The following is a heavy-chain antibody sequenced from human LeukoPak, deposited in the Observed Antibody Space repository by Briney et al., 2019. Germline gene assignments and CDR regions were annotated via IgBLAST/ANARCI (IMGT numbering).Heavy chain of an antibody. Sequence: WGSLRLSCVGSGFRFSSYDMNWVRQAPGRGLEWLSYLTRTSSATWYADSVKGRFTIFRDNAKSSLYLQMNSLRVEDTAVYYCATGGSEYSSDWFDSWGQGTLVNVAS. D-gene: IGHD5-18*01. CDR3: ATGGSEYSSDWFDS. CDR1: GFRFSSYD. V-gene: IGHV3-48*01. J-gene: IGHJ5*01. CDR2: LTRTSSAT.